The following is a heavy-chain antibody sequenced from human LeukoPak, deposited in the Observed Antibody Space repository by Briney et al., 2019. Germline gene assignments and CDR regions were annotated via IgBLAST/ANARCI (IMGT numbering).Heavy chain of an antibody. CDR1: GGSISSSSYY. Sequence: SETLSLTCTVSGGSISSSSYYWGWIRQPPGKGVEWIGSVYYSGSTYYNPSLKSRVTISVDTSKNQFSLKLSSVTAADTAVYYCARVARGAYCGGDCSHFDYWGQGTLVTVSS. CDR2: VYYSGST. V-gene: IGHV4-39*07. D-gene: IGHD2-21*02. J-gene: IGHJ4*02. CDR3: ARVARGAYCGGDCSHFDY.